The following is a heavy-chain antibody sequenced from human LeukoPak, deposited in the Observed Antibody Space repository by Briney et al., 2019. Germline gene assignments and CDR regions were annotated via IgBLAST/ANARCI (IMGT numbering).Heavy chain of an antibody. Sequence: NLSQTLSLTCAISGDSVSSNIAAWNWIRQSPSRGLEWLGRTYYRSKWYNDYAVSVRSRITIDPDTSKNQFSLQLNSVTPEDTAVYYCAKDCGTGPSACSHWGQGTLVTVSS. J-gene: IGHJ4*02. V-gene: IGHV6-1*01. D-gene: IGHD2-15*01. CDR2: TYYRSKWYN. CDR3: AKDCGTGPSACSH. CDR1: GDSVSSNIAA.